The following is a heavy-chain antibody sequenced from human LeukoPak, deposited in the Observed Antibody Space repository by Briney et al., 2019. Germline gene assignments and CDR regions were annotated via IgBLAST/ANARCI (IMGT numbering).Heavy chain of an antibody. D-gene: IGHD3-10*01. Sequence: PGRSLRLSCAASGFTFSGYGMHWVRQAPGKGLEWVAVIWYDGSNKYYADSVKGRFTISRDNSKNTLYLQMNSLRAEDTAVYYCARDSASYYHDYWGQGTLVTVSS. CDR1: GFTFSGYG. CDR2: IWYDGSNK. CDR3: ARDSASYYHDY. V-gene: IGHV3-33*01. J-gene: IGHJ4*02.